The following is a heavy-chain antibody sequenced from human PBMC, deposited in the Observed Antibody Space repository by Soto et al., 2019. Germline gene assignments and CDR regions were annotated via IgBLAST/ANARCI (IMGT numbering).Heavy chain of an antibody. Sequence: GGSLRLSCAASGFTFSSYAMSWVRQAPGKGLEWVSAISGSGGSTYYADSVKGRFTISRDNSKNTLYLQMNSLRAEDTAVYYCAKESNWAYSYGYAYYGMDVWGQGTTVTVSS. D-gene: IGHD5-18*01. CDR2: ISGSGGST. CDR1: GFTFSSYA. CDR3: AKESNWAYSYGYAYYGMDV. V-gene: IGHV3-23*01. J-gene: IGHJ6*02.